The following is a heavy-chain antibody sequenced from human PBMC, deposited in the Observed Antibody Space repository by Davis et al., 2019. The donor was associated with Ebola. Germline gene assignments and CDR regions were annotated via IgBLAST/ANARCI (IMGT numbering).Heavy chain of an antibody. CDR3: ARGPLVVYGGWFDP. D-gene: IGHD2-8*02. Sequence: SETLSLTCAVYGGSFSGYYWSWIRQPPGKGLEWTGEINHSGSTNYNPSLKSRVTISVDTSKNQFPLKLSSVTAADTAVYYCARGPLVVYGGWFDPWGQGTLVTVSS. V-gene: IGHV4-34*01. CDR2: INHSGST. CDR1: GGSFSGYY. J-gene: IGHJ5*02.